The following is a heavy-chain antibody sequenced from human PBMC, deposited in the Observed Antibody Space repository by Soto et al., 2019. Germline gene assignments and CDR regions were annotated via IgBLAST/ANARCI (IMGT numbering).Heavy chain of an antibody. J-gene: IGHJ4*02. V-gene: IGHV4-59*01. Sequence: PSETLSLTCTVSGGSISSYYWSWIRQPPGKGLEWIGYIYYSGSTNYNPSLKSRVTISVDTSKNQFSLKLSSVTAADTAVYYCARVSPASAAAAKHPFDYWGQGTLVTVSS. CDR3: ARVSPASAAAAKHPFDY. D-gene: IGHD6-13*01. CDR1: GGSISSYY. CDR2: IYYSGST.